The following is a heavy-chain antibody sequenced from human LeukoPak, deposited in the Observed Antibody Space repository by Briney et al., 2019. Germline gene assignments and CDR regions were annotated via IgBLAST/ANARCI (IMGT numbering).Heavy chain of an antibody. V-gene: IGHV3-23*01. CDR2: ISGSGGST. Sequence: PGGSLRLSCAASGFTFSSYAMSWVRQAPGKGLEWVSSISGSGGSTYYADSVKGRFTISRDNSKNTLHLQMNSLRAEDTAVYYCAKKVAVAGKKDAPFDYWGQGTLVTVSS. CDR3: AKKVAVAGKKDAPFDY. J-gene: IGHJ4*02. CDR1: GFTFSSYA. D-gene: IGHD6-19*01.